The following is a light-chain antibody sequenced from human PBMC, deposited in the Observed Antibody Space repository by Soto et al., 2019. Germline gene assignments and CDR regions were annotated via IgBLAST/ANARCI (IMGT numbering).Light chain of an antibody. V-gene: IGKV1-39*01. J-gene: IGKJ4*01. Sequence: DIQMTQSPSSLFASVGDRVTITCQASQSVTTYLNWYQQTPGQAPKLLISAASRLQTGVPSRFSGSGSGTDFTLTISSLQPEDFATYYCQQSYSSPRTFGGGTKVEIK. CDR2: AAS. CDR1: QSVTTY. CDR3: QQSYSSPRT.